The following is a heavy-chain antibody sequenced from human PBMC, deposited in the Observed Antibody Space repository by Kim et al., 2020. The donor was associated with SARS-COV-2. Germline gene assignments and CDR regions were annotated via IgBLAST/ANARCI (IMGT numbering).Heavy chain of an antibody. CDR1: GFDISRHY. D-gene: IGHD2-15*01. J-gene: IGHJ6*02. Sequence: GGSLRLSCAASGFDISRHYLSWVRQAPGKGLEWVAVLYSAVTGHYPDSVKGRFTFSRNGEKNTLFLQMHSLRADDTAVSYYECICRPSSHYCVDVWGRGTMVTVSS. V-gene: IGHV3-53*04. CDR3: ECICRPSSHYCVDV. CDR2: LYSAVTG.